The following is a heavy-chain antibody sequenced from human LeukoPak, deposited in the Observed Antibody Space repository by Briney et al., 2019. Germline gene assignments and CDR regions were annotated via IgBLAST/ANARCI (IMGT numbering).Heavy chain of an antibody. J-gene: IGHJ4*02. D-gene: IGHD3-16*01. V-gene: IGHV3-7*01. CDR3: VRDSRPGGAMGLYHNFDF. Sequence: GGSLRLSCAASGFKFSDFWMTWVRQTPGKGLEWVANIKEDGSEEYHVDSVKGRFTVSRDNTKSSLFLQMNSLRGDDTAVYYCVRDSRPGGAMGLYHNFDFWGQGTLVTVSS. CDR2: IKEDGSEE. CDR1: GFKFSDFW.